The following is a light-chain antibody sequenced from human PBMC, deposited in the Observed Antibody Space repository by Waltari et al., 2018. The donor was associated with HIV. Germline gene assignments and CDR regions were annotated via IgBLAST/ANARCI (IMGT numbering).Light chain of an antibody. CDR2: GSS. CDR1: KSIGSN. J-gene: IGKJ2*01. V-gene: IGKV3-15*01. CDR3: QQYSNWPDT. Sequence: EIVMTQSPATLSVSPGERATLSCRASKSIGSNLAWYQQKPGQAPRLLIYGSSTRAAGLPARFTGSGSGTDFALTISSLQSEDFAVYYCQQYSNWPDTFGQGTKLEIK.